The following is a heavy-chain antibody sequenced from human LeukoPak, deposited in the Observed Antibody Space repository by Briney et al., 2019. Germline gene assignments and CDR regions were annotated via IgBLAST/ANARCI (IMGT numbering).Heavy chain of an antibody. D-gene: IGHD6-6*01. CDR2: IKYGGST. CDR1: GVSISSSSYY. CDR3: ARHSRQLADQAFDY. V-gene: IGHV4-39*01. Sequence: SETLSLTCTVSGVSISSSSYYWNWIRQPPGKGLEWIGNIKYGGSTYYNPSLKSRVTISVDTSKNQFSLKLSSVTAADTAVYYCARHSRQLADQAFDYWGQGTLVTVSS. J-gene: IGHJ4*02.